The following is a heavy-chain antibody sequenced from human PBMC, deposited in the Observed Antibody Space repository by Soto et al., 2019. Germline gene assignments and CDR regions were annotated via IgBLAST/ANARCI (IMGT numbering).Heavy chain of an antibody. CDR3: VREAHHIPDYYYGMDV. J-gene: IGHJ6*02. CDR1: GYTFTSYG. V-gene: IGHV1-18*01. CDR2: ISAYNGNT. Sequence: QVQLVQSGAEVKKPGASVKVSCKASGYTFTSYGISWVRQAPGQGLEWMGWISAYNGNTNYAQKLQGRVTMTTDTSTSTAYMELRSLRSDDTAVYYCVREAHHIPDYYYGMDVWGQGTTVTVSS.